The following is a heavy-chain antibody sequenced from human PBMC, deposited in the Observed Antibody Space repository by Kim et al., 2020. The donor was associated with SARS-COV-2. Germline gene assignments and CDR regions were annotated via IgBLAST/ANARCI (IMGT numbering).Heavy chain of an antibody. CDR3: VRAAPGTSYVDL. D-gene: IGHD6-13*01. Sequence: TYAESVRGRFTISRDTAKTTLYLKMNSLRDEDTAVYYCVRAAPGTSYVDLWSRGTPVTVSS. J-gene: IGHJ2*01. V-gene: IGHV3-74*01.